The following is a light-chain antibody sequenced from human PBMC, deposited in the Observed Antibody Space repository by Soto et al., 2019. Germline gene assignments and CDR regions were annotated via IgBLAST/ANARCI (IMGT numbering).Light chain of an antibody. V-gene: IGKV3-20*01. CDR1: QNVSSSY. CDR3: HQYGSSPGT. J-gene: IGKJ1*01. Sequence: EIVLTQSPGTLSLSPGERATLSCRASQNVSSSYLAWYQQKPGQAPRLLIYGASSRATGIPDRFSGSGSGTDFTLTISILEPEEFAVYYCHQYGSSPGTFGQGTKVEIK. CDR2: GAS.